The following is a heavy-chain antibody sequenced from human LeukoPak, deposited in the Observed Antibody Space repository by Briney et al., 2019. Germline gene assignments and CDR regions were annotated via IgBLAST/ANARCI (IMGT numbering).Heavy chain of an antibody. CDR2: ISGSGGST. CDR1: GFTFSSYA. Sequence: GGSLRLSCAASGFTFSSYAMSWVRQAPGKGLEWVLAISGSGGSTYYADSVKGRFTISRDNSKNTLYLQMNSLRAEDTAVYYCAKAHYDSSGYYIYYWGQGTLVTVSS. V-gene: IGHV3-23*01. J-gene: IGHJ4*02. CDR3: AKAHYDSSGYYIYY. D-gene: IGHD3-22*01.